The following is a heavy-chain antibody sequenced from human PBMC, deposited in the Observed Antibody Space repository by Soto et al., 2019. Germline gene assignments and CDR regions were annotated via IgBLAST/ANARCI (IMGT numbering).Heavy chain of an antibody. Sequence: QEQLVQSGAEVKKSGSSVKVSCKDTGGLFSSYAVSWVRQAPGQGLEWMGRNIPVFDTVYYALKLQSSVTITTAKSTNTAYMDLSSLRSEDTAMYYCAMGGSGCVWFNEFWGQGTLVTVSS. CDR3: AMGGSGCVWFNEF. CDR2: NIPVFDTV. V-gene: IGHV1-69*06. CDR1: GGLFSSYA. J-gene: IGHJ4*02. D-gene: IGHD2-21*01.